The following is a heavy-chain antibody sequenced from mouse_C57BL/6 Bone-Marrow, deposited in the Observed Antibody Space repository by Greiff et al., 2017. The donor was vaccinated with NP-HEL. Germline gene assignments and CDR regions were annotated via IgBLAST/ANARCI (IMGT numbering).Heavy chain of an antibody. Sequence: QVQLKESGAELVKPGALVKLSCKASGYTFTSYWMHWVKQRPGQGLEWIGMIHPNSGSTNYNEKFKSKATLTVDKSSSTAYMQLSSLTSEDSAVYYCARRVSYYYGSSYGFAYWGQGTLVTVSA. CDR3: ARRVSYYYGSSYGFAY. D-gene: IGHD1-1*01. CDR1: GYTFTSYW. J-gene: IGHJ3*01. V-gene: IGHV1-64*01. CDR2: IHPNSGST.